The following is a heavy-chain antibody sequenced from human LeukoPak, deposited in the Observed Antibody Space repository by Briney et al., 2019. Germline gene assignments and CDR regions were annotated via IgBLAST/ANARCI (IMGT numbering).Heavy chain of an antibody. V-gene: IGHV3-23*01. CDR1: GFPFCSHC. CDR2: ISPGGGPT. J-gene: IGHJ4*02. Sequence: GGSLRLSCAGSGFPFCSHCMNWVRQAPGKGLEWVSGISPGGGPTYYADSVKGRFTISRDNSKNTLYLQMKNLRAEDTAVYYFSEGGAWLRFDYWGQGILVTVSS. CDR3: SEGGAWLRFDY. D-gene: IGHD5-12*01.